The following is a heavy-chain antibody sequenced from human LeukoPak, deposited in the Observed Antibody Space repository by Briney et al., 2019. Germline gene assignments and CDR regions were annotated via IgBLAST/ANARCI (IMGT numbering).Heavy chain of an antibody. Sequence: GGSLRLSCAASGFTFSSYGMSWVRQAPGKGLEWVSGISGSGGSTYYADSVKGRFSSSRDNSKSTVYLQMNSLRAEDTAVYYCAKSDYGGYSRILYFDYWGQGTLVTVSS. D-gene: IGHD4-23*01. CDR1: GFTFSSYG. J-gene: IGHJ4*02. CDR3: AKSDYGGYSRILYFDY. CDR2: ISGSGGST. V-gene: IGHV3-23*01.